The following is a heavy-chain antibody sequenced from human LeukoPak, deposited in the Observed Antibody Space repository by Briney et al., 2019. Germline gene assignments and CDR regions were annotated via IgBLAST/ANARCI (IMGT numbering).Heavy chain of an antibody. J-gene: IGHJ6*03. CDR2: IRSKAYGGTT. V-gene: IGHV3-49*04. CDR1: GFTFGDYA. Sequence: GRSLRLSCTASGFTFGDYAMSWVRQAPGKGLEWVGFIRSKAYGGTTEYAASVKGRFTISRDDSKSIAYLQMNSLKTEDTAVYYCTRVKSYYDFWSGYYRRVDYYYYYRDVWGKGTTVTVSS. CDR3: TRVKSYYDFWSGYYRRVDYYYYYRDV. D-gene: IGHD3-3*01.